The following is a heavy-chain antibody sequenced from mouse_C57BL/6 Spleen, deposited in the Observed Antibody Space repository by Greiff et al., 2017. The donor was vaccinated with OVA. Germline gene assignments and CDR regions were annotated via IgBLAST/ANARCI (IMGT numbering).Heavy chain of an antibody. D-gene: IGHD2-4*01. CDR2: IWRGGST. Sequence: VKLQESGPGLVQPSQSMSITCTVSGFSLTSYGVHWVRQSPGKGLEWLGVIWRGGSTDYNAAFMSRLSITKDNSKSQVFFKMNSLQADDTAIYYCAKGNYDYDDGAWFAYWGQGTLVTVSA. CDR1: GFSLTSYG. J-gene: IGHJ3*01. V-gene: IGHV2-5*01. CDR3: AKGNYDYDDGAWFAY.